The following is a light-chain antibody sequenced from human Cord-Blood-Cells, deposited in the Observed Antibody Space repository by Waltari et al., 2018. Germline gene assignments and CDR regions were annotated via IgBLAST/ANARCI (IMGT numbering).Light chain of an antibody. CDR1: QRVSSY. V-gene: IGKV3-11*01. CDR2: DVS. Sequence: EIVLTQSPATLSLSPGERATLSCRASQRVSSYLAWYQQKPGQAPRLLVYDVSNRATGIRARFSGSGSGTDFTLTISSLEPEDFAVYYCQQRSNWITFGQGTRLEIK. J-gene: IGKJ5*01. CDR3: QQRSNWIT.